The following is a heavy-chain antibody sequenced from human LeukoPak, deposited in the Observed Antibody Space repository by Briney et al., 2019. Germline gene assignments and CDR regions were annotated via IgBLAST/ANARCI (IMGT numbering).Heavy chain of an antibody. V-gene: IGHV3-23*01. CDR2: ISGSGGGT. CDR3: AKDSRHLSSTRGGLKESRGGFSDY. Sequence: RGSLSLSCAASGFTFSTYAMSWVRQAPAKGLEWVSTISGSGGGTYFADSMKGRFTISRDNSKNTLYLQMKNLRAEDTAVYYCAKDSRHLSSTRGGLKESRGGFSDYWGQGTLVTVSS. D-gene: IGHD6-13*01. J-gene: IGHJ4*02. CDR1: GFTFSTYA.